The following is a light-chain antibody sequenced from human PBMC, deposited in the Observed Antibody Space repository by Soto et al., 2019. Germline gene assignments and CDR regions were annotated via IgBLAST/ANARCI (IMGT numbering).Light chain of an antibody. Sequence: DVKMTQSPSALSSSVGDRVTMTCRASEFISDWLAWYQQKPGQAPKLLIYDASTLESGVPGRFCGSGVVTHFTLTISGLQPEDFATYHCQHYNSYSRAFGQGTKVDIK. V-gene: IGKV1-5*01. J-gene: IGKJ1*01. CDR2: DAS. CDR1: EFISDW. CDR3: QHYNSYSRA.